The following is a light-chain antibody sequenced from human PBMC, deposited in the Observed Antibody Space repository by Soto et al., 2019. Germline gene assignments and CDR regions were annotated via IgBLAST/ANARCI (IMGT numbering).Light chain of an antibody. CDR1: SSDVGGSNY. Sequence: QSALTQPASVSGSPGQSITISCTGTSSDVGGSNYVSWHQQHPGKAPKLIIFDVSHRPSGFSNRFSGSKSGNTACLTISGLQAEDEADYYCSSYTSSSTYVFGTGTKLTV. CDR2: DVS. V-gene: IGLV2-14*03. J-gene: IGLJ1*01. CDR3: SSYTSSSTYV.